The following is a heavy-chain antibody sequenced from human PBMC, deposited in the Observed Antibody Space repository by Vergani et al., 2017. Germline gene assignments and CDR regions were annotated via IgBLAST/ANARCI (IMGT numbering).Heavy chain of an antibody. J-gene: IGHJ1*01. Sequence: QVHLVESGGGVVQPGRSLRLSCVVSGFTPSYYGMHWVRQAPGKGLEWVAVISYDGTQKYYADSVKGRFTISRDNSKSTLYLQMSSLRTEDTAVYYCATKSCGTPGCQIGYFREWGQGTLVTVSS. CDR2: ISYDGTQK. V-gene: IGHV3-30*03. CDR3: ATKSCGTPGCQIGYFRE. D-gene: IGHD1-1*01. CDR1: GFTPSYYG.